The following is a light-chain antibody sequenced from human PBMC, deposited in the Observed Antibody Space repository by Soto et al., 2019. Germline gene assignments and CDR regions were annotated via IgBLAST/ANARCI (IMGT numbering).Light chain of an antibody. J-gene: IGKJ4*01. CDR1: QSISAW. CDR2: EAS. V-gene: IGKV1-5*03. CDR3: QQYNTYPLT. Sequence: DIQMTQSPSTLSASVGDRVTITCRASQSISAWLAWYQQKPGTAPKLLIYEASSLEGGVPSRFSGSGSGTEFNITISSLQPDDFATYYCQQYNTYPLTFGGGTKVDIK.